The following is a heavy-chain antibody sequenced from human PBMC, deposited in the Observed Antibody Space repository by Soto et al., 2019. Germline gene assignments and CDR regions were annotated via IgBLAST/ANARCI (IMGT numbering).Heavy chain of an antibody. CDR1: GYSFTSYW. D-gene: IGHD6-6*01. V-gene: IGHV5-51*01. CDR3: ARQDYSSSSGGWWFDP. J-gene: IGHJ5*02. Sequence: GESLKISCKGSGYSFTSYWIGWVRQMPGKGLERMGIIYPGDSDTRYSPSFQGQVTISADKSISTAYLQWSSLKASDTAMYYCARQDYSSSSGGWWFDPWGQGTLVTVSS. CDR2: IYPGDSDT.